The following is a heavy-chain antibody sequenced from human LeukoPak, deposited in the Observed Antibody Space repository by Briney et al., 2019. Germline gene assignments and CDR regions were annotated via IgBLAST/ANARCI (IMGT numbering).Heavy chain of an antibody. V-gene: IGHV4-59*08. Sequence: SGTLSLTCTVSGGSISSYYWSWIRQPPGKGLEWIRYIYYSGSTNYNPSLKSRVTISVDTSKNQFSLKLSSVTAADTAVYYCARQPTDYDFWSGYTYYFDYWGQGTLVTVSS. CDR1: GGSISSYY. CDR2: IYYSGST. J-gene: IGHJ4*02. D-gene: IGHD3-3*01. CDR3: ARQPTDYDFWSGYTYYFDY.